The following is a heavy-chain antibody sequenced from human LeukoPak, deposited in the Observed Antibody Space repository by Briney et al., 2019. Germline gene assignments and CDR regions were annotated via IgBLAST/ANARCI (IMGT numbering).Heavy chain of an antibody. CDR1: GFIFSDAW. J-gene: IGHJ4*02. CDR2: IKRKSDGGTI. CDR3: TTLIAVPGVDY. V-gene: IGHV3-15*01. D-gene: IGHD6-19*01. Sequence: PGGSLRLSCAASGFIFSDAWMSWVRQAPGKGLEWVGRIKRKSDGGTIDYAAPVKGRFSISRDDSKNTLYLQMNSLKTEDTAIYYCTTLIAVPGVDYWGQGTLVTVSS.